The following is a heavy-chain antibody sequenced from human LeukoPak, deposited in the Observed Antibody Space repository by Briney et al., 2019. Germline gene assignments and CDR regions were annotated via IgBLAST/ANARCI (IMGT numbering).Heavy chain of an antibody. D-gene: IGHD6-13*01. CDR2: ISSSSSYI. Sequence: GGSLRLSCAASGFTFSDYYMSWIRQAPGKGLEWVSYISSSSSYIYYADSVKGRFTISRDNAKNSLYLQMNSLRAEDTAVYYCARVPAAAATGGAFDIWGQGTMVTVSS. J-gene: IGHJ3*02. V-gene: IGHV3-11*06. CDR3: ARVPAAAATGGAFDI. CDR1: GFTFSDYY.